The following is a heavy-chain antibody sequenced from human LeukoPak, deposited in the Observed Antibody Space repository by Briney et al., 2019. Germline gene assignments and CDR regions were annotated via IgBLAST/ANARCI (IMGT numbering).Heavy chain of an antibody. CDR1: GYTFTNYY. CDR2: INTNTGNP. V-gene: IGHV7-4-1*02. CDR3: ARRGYSYGFDY. Sequence: ASLKVSCKASGYTFTNYYMHWVRQAPGQGLEWMGWINTNTGNPTYAQGFTGRFVFSLDTSVSTAYLQISSLKAEDTAVYYCARRGYSYGFDYWGQGTLVTVSS. D-gene: IGHD5-18*01. J-gene: IGHJ4*02.